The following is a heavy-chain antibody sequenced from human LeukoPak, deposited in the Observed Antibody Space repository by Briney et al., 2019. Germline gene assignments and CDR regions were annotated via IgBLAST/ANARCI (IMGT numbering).Heavy chain of an antibody. D-gene: IGHD6-19*01. Sequence: GESLKISCKGSGYSFTSQWIGWVRQMPGKGLEWMGIIYPSDSDTRYSPSFQGQVTISADKSISTAYLQWSSLKASDTAMYYCARQPRRAVAGTSPPIYYYYYMDVWGKGTTVTVSS. CDR2: IYPSDSDT. V-gene: IGHV5-51*01. CDR3: ARQPRRAVAGTSPPIYYYYYMDV. J-gene: IGHJ6*03. CDR1: GYSFTSQW.